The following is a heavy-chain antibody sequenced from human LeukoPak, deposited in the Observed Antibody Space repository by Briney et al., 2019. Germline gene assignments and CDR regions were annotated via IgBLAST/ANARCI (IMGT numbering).Heavy chain of an antibody. D-gene: IGHD6-19*01. CDR2: INHSGST. Sequence: SETLSLTCAVYGGSFSGYYWSWIRQPPGKGLEWIGEINHSGSTNYNPSLKSRVTISVDTSKNQFSLKLSSVTAADTAVYYCARGPYYSSGWYFWFDPWGQGTLVTVSS. V-gene: IGHV4-34*01. CDR3: ARGPYYSSGWYFWFDP. J-gene: IGHJ5*02. CDR1: GGSFSGYY.